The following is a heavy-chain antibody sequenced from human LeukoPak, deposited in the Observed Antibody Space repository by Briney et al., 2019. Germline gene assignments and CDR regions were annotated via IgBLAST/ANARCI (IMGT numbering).Heavy chain of an antibody. CDR3: AKDRGIVVVPAAVPAD. J-gene: IGHJ4*02. V-gene: IGHV3-30*18. Sequence: GGSLRLSCAASGFTVSSYGMHWVRQAPGKGLEWVAVVSNDGTKKYSADSVKGRFTISRDNSENTLYLQMNSLRAEDTAIYYCAKDRGIVVVPAAVPADWGQGTLVTVSS. CDR2: VSNDGTKK. D-gene: IGHD2-2*01. CDR1: GFTVSSYG.